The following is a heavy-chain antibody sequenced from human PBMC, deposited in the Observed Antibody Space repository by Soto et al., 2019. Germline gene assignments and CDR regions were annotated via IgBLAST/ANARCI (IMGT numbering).Heavy chain of an antibody. CDR1: GFTFSSYG. J-gene: IGHJ3*02. CDR2: ISYDGSNK. V-gene: IGHV3-30*18. CDR3: AKGYYYYDSSGPDAFDT. Sequence: GGSLRLSCAASGFTFSSYGMHWVRQAPGKGLEWVAVISYDGSNKYYADSVKGRFTISRDNSKNTLYLQMNSLRAEDTAVYYCAKGYYYYDSSGPDAFDTWGQGTMVTVSS. D-gene: IGHD3-22*01.